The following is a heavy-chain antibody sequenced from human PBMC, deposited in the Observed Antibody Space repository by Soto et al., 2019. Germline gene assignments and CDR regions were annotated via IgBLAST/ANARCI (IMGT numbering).Heavy chain of an antibody. V-gene: IGHV3-33*01. CDR1: GFTFSSYG. D-gene: IGHD6-13*01. CDR3: ARDRQLVFDY. CDR2: IWYDGSNK. J-gene: IGHJ4*02. Sequence: QVQLVESGGGVVKPGRSLRLSCAASGFTFSSYGMHWVRQAPGKGLEWVAVIWYDGSNKYDADSVKGRFTISRDNYKNTLYLQMNSLRAEDTAVYYCARDRQLVFDYWGQGTLVTVSS.